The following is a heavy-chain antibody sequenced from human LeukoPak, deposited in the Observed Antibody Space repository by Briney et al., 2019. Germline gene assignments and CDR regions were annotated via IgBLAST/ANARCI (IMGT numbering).Heavy chain of an antibody. J-gene: IGHJ4*02. CDR1: GGSISSYY. D-gene: IGHD3-22*01. V-gene: IGHV4-59*08. CDR2: IYYSGST. CDR3: ARLSNYYDSSGYELGY. Sequence: SETLSLTCTVSGGSISSYYWSWIRQPPGKGLEWIGYIYYSGSTNYNPSLKSRVTISVDTSKNQFSLKLSSVTAADTAVYYCARLSNYYDSSGYELGYWGQGTLVTVSS.